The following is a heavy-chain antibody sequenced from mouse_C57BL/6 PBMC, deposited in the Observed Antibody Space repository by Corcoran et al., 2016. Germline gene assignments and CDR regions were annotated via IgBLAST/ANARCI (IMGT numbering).Heavy chain of an antibody. V-gene: IGHV1-76*01. CDR1: GYTFTDYY. CDR3: ARSDYYGSYFDY. J-gene: IGHJ2*01. Sequence: QVQLKQSGAELVRPGASVKLSCKASGYTFTDYYINWVKQRPVQGLEWIARIYPGSGNTYYNEKFKGKATLTAEKSSSTAYMQLSSLTSEDSAVYFCARSDYYGSYFDYWGQGTTLTVSS. CDR2: IYPGSGNT. D-gene: IGHD1-1*01.